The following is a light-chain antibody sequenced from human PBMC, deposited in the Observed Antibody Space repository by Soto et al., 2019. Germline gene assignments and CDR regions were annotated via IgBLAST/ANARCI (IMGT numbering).Light chain of an antibody. V-gene: IGKV1-5*03. J-gene: IGKJ3*01. Sequence: DIPMTQSPSTLSASVGDRVTITCRASQSITTWLAWYQQKPGKAPKLLIYRASSLESGVPSRFSGSGSGTEFTLTISSLQPDDFATYYCQHYTTYSGTFGPGTKLDIK. CDR3: QHYTTYSGT. CDR2: RAS. CDR1: QSITTW.